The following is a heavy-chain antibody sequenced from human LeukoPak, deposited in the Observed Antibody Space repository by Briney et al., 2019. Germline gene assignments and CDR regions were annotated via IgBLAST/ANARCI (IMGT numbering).Heavy chain of an antibody. V-gene: IGHV3-53*04. CDR3: ARVDTVMPYYFDL. D-gene: IGHD5-18*01. J-gene: IGHJ4*02. Sequence: GGSLRLSCAASGFTVSTNCMTWVRQAPGKGLEWVSTIYSGGTTYYADSVMGRFTISRHNSRNTLYLQMNSQRAEDTAVYYCARVDTVMPYYFDLWGQGTLVTVSS. CDR2: IYSGGTT. CDR1: GFTVSTNC.